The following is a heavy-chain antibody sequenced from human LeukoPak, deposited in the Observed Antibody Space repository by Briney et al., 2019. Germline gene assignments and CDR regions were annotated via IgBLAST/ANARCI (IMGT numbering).Heavy chain of an antibody. CDR1: GYTFTSYG. CDR3: AREPGRERYNWNGGFDY. J-gene: IGHJ4*02. CDR2: ISAYNGNT. Sequence: ASVKVSCKASGYTFTSYGINWVRQAPGQGLEWMGWISAYNGNTNYAQKLQGRVTMITDTSTSTAYMELRSLRSDDTAVYYCAREPGRERYNWNGGFDYWGQGTLVTVSS. V-gene: IGHV1-18*01. D-gene: IGHD1-1*01.